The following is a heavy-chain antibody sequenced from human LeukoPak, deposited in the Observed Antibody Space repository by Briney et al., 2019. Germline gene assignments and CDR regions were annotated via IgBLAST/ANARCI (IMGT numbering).Heavy chain of an antibody. V-gene: IGHV1-69*04. CDR1: GGTFSSYA. CDR3: AREPIRDFGVVILTKSGGWYYYGMDV. Sequence: SVKVSCKASGGTFSSYAISWVRQAPGQGLEWMGRIIPILGIANYAQKFQGRVTITADKSTSTAYMELSSLRYEDTAVYYCAREPIRDFGVVILTKSGGWYYYGMDVWGQGTTVTVSS. CDR2: IIPILGIA. D-gene: IGHD3-3*01. J-gene: IGHJ6*02.